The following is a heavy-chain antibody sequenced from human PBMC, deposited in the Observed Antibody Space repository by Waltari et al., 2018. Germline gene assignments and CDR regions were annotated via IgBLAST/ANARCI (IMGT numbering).Heavy chain of an antibody. J-gene: IGHJ6*02. Sequence: QVQLQESGPGLMKPSETLSLSCTVSGASLTTYFWSWIRQPPGKGLEYIEYVHDSGDTNYSPSLRSRVSMSMDTSKNQFSLKVSSVTAADSAVYYCARVHGSESPLSWGTDVWGQGTAVTVSS. V-gene: IGHV4-59*01. CDR1: GASLTTYF. CDR2: VHDSGDT. CDR3: ARVHGSESPLSWGTDV.